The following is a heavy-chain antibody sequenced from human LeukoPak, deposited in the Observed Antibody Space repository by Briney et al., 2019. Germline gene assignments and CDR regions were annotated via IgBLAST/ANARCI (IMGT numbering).Heavy chain of an antibody. J-gene: IGHJ1*01. D-gene: IGHD3-9*01. Sequence: SETLSLTCTVSGSMYNYYWSWIRQPPGKGLEWIGYIHYSGSTNYNPSLKSRVTISVDTSKNQFSLKLSSVTAADTAVYYCARLNYDILTGHSQDFQHWGQGTLVTVSS. CDR3: ARLNYDILTGHSQDFQH. CDR2: IHYSGST. V-gene: IGHV4-59*08. CDR1: GSMYNYY.